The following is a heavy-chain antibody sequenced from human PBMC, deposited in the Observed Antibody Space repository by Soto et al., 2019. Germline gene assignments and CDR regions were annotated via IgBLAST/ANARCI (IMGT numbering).Heavy chain of an antibody. J-gene: IGHJ6*02. V-gene: IGHV4-31*03. CDR1: GGSISSGGYY. CDR2: IYYSGST. CDR3: ARVDRQWDGSGQTTYGMDV. Sequence: TLSLTCTVSGGSISSGGYYWSWIRQHPGKGLEWIGYIYYSGSTYYNPSLKSRVTISVDTSKNQFSLKLSSATAADTAVYYCARVDRQWDGSGQTTYGMDVWGQGTTVTVSS. D-gene: IGHD3-10*01.